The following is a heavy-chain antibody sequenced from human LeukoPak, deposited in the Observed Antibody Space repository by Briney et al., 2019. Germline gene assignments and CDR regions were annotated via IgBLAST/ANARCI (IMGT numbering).Heavy chain of an antibody. V-gene: IGHV4-39*01. CDR1: GGSISSYY. D-gene: IGHD6-13*01. Sequence: PSETLSLTCTVSGGSISSYYWSWIRQPPGKGLEWIGSIYYSGSTYYNPSLKSRVTISVDTSKNQFSLKLSSVTAADTAVYYCARSAAGSFDYWGQGTLVTVSS. J-gene: IGHJ4*02. CDR3: ARSAAGSFDY. CDR2: IYYSGST.